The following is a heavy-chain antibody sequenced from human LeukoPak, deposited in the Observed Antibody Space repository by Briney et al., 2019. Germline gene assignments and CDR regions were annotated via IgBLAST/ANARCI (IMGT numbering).Heavy chain of an antibody. D-gene: IGHD5-18*01. Sequence: GGSLRLSCAASGFTFSSYSMNWVHQAPGKGLEWVSSISSSSSYIYYADSVKGRFTISRDNAKNSLYLQMNSLRAEDTAVYYCARDDKSSYGPHYGMDVWGQGTTVTVSS. V-gene: IGHV3-21*01. CDR2: ISSSSSYI. CDR3: ARDDKSSYGPHYGMDV. CDR1: GFTFSSYS. J-gene: IGHJ6*02.